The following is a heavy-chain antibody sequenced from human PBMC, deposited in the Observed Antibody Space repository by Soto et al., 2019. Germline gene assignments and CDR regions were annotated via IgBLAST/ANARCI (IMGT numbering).Heavy chain of an antibody. CDR2: ISGSGVEK. V-gene: IGHV3-23*01. CDR1: GFTVTTYA. D-gene: IGHD3-16*01. J-gene: IGHJ4*02. CDR3: AKSDFDDYQCYVLDY. Sequence: EVQLLESGGGLVQPGGSLRLSCAASGFTVTTYAMSWVRQAPGKGLEWVSAISGSGVEKDYADSAKGRFTISRDTSKNTLYLEMNGLRAEDAALYHCAKSDFDDYQCYVLDYWGRGTLVTGSS.